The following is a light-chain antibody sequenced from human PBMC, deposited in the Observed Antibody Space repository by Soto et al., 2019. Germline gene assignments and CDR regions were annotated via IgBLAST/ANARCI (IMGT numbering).Light chain of an antibody. CDR1: QSVSSN. J-gene: IGKJ2*01. Sequence: EIVMTQSPVTLSVSPGESATLSCRASQSVSSNLAWYQQNPGQAPRLLIYGASTRATGIPARFSGSGSGTEFTLTISSLQSEEFAVYYCQQYNNWPPYTFGQGTKLEIK. CDR3: QQYNNWPPYT. V-gene: IGKV3-15*01. CDR2: GAS.